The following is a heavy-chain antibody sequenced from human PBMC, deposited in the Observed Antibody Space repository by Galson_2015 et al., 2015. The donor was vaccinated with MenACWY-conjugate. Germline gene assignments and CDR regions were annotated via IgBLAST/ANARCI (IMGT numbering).Heavy chain of an antibody. CDR2: ICAGGISI. V-gene: IGHV3-74*03. CDR1: GFVFSGYC. J-gene: IGHJ6*02. Sequence: SLRLSCAASGFVFSGYCMHWVRQAPGKGLECVSRICAGGISIMYGDSVRGRFTISRDDAENTLYLQMDGLRADDTAVYFCVRGSIGWRGMDIWGQGTTVTASS. CDR3: VRGSIGWRGMDI. D-gene: IGHD2-15*01.